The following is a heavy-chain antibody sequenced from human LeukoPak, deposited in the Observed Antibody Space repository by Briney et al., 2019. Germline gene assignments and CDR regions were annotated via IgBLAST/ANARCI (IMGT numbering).Heavy chain of an antibody. Sequence: ASVKVSCKASGYTFTSYDINWVRQATGQGLEWMGWMNPNSGNTGYAQKFQGRVTITGNTSISTAYMELSSLRSEDTAVYYCAVERGLTGTDYWGQGTLVTVSS. CDR1: GYTFTSYD. V-gene: IGHV1-8*03. CDR2: MNPNSGNT. D-gene: IGHD1-20*01. CDR3: AVERGLTGTDY. J-gene: IGHJ4*02.